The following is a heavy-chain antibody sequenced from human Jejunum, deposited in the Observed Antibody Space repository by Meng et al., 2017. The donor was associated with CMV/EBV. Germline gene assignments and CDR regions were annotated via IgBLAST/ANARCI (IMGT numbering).Heavy chain of an antibody. CDR1: GCTVASNY. J-gene: IGHJ4*02. V-gene: IGHV3-66*01. D-gene: IGHD5-12*01. Sequence: VVLVVAGGGVFRPGGSLRLSCAASGCTVASNYMSWVRQAPGRGLEWVSVIHIDGSTYYADSVKGRFTISRDNSKNTMYLQMNSLGVEDTAVFYCARTVATSHNYYIVQWGQGTLVTVSS. CDR3: ARTVATSHNYYIVQ. CDR2: IHIDGST.